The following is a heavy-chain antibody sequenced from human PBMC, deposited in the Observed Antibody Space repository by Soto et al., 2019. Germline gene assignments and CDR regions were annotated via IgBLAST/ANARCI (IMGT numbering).Heavy chain of an antibody. CDR3: ARRGGSYHDFKVTYFDS. V-gene: IGHV4-4*02. J-gene: IGHJ4*02. CDR1: GDSISSSIW. CDR2: IYHSGNT. D-gene: IGHD4-4*01. Sequence: SETLSLTCTVFGDSISSSIWWSWVRQPPGKGLEWIGEIYHSGNTNYNASLKSRVTISVDTSKNQFSLRLNSLTAADTAVYYCARRGGSYHDFKVTYFDSWGQGTLVTVSS.